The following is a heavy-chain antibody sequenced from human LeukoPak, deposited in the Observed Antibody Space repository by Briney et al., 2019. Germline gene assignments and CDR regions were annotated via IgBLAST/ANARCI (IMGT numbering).Heavy chain of an antibody. V-gene: IGHV3-21*01. D-gene: IGHD2/OR15-2a*01. CDR2: ISTSSSYI. CDR3: AKDGSMHWRYYIDV. CDR1: GFTFSSYS. J-gene: IGHJ6*03. Sequence: GGSLRLSCAAYGFTFSSYSMNWVRQAPGKGLEWVSFISTSSSYIYYADSVKGRFTISRDNAKNSLYLEMNSLRAEDTAVYYCAKDGSMHWRYYIDVCGKETTATISS.